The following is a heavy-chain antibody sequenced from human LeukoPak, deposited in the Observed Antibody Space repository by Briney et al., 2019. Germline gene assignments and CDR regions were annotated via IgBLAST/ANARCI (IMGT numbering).Heavy chain of an antibody. CDR1: GFTFTSSA. CDR3: AAEGSSNYYYYGMDV. V-gene: IGHV1-58*02. D-gene: IGHD2/OR15-2a*01. CDR2: IVVGSGNT. J-gene: IGHJ6*02. Sequence: SVKVSFKASGFTFTSSAMQWVRQARGQRLEWIGWIVVGSGNTNYAQKFQERVTITRDMSTSTAYMELSSLRSEDTAVYYCAAEGSSNYYYYGMDVWGQGTTVTVSS.